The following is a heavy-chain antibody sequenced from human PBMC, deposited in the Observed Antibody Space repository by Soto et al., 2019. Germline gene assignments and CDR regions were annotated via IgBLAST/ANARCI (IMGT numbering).Heavy chain of an antibody. D-gene: IGHD1-1*01. J-gene: IGHJ6*03. CDR2: MNWNGEKI. V-gene: IGHV3-20*01. CDR3: ARQNWNYYYYYMDV. CDR1: GFRFDDYG. Sequence: EELLVESGGGVVRPGGSLRLSCAASGFRFDDYGMSWVRQVPGKGLEWVSGMNWNGEKIGYADSVKGRFTISRDNAKNSLYLQMNNLRAEDTASYHCARQNWNYYYYYMDVWGKGTTVTVSS.